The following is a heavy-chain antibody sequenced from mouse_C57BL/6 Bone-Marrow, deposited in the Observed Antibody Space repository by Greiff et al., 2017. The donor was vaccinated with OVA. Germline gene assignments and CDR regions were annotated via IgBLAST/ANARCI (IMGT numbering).Heavy chain of an antibody. CDR2: ISDGGNYT. V-gene: IGHV5-4*03. Sequence: EVKVVESGGGLVKPGGSLKLSCAASGFTFSSYAMSWVRQTPEKRLEWVATISDGGNYTYYPDNVKGRFTISRDNAKNNLYLQMSHLKSEDTAMYYCARAGYDYFDYWGQGTTLTVSS. J-gene: IGHJ2*01. D-gene: IGHD2-3*01. CDR3: ARAGYDYFDY. CDR1: GFTFSSYA.